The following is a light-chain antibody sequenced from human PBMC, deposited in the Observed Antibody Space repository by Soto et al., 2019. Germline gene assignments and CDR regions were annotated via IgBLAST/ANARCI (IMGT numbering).Light chain of an antibody. V-gene: IGKV4-1*01. Sequence: DIVMTQSPDSLAVSLGERATINCKSSQSVLHSSNKKNYISWYQQKTGQPPKVLIYWSSTRESGVPDRFSGRVSGTDFTLTISSRQAEDVAVYFFQQYSSTPLTFGGGTKVEIK. CDR1: QSVLHSSNKKNY. J-gene: IGKJ4*01. CDR2: WSS. CDR3: QQYSSTPLT.